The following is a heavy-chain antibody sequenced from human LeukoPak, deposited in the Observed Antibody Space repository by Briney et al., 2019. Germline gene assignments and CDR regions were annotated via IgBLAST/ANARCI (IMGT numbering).Heavy chain of an antibody. V-gene: IGHV3-23*01. D-gene: IGHD3-3*01. CDR2: ISGSGGST. Sequence: GGSLRLSCAASGFTFSSYAMSWVRQAPGKGLEWVSAISGSGGSTYYADSVKGRFTISRDNAKNSLYLQMNSLRAEDTAVYYCARDRLDFWNGNFDYWGQGTLVTVSS. CDR1: GFTFSSYA. CDR3: ARDRLDFWNGNFDY. J-gene: IGHJ4*02.